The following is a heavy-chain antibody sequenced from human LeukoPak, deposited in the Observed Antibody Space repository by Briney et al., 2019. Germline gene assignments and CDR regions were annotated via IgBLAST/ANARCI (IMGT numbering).Heavy chain of an antibody. V-gene: IGHV3-23*01. CDR1: GFTFSSYA. Sequence: GGSLRLSCAASGFTFSSYAMSWVRQPPGKGLEWASAVSGSGGSTYYADSVKGRFTISRDNSKNTLYLQMSSLRAEDTAVYYCAEDGGSAPTFIDFWGQGTLVTVSS. CDR2: VSGSGGST. CDR3: AEDGGSAPTFIDF. J-gene: IGHJ4*02. D-gene: IGHD6-25*01.